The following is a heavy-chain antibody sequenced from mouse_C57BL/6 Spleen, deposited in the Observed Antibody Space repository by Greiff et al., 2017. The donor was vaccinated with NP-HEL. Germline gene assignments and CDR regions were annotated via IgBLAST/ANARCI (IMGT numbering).Heavy chain of an antibody. Sequence: VQLQESGAELVRPGASVTLSCKASGYTFTDYEMHWVKQTPVHGLEWIGAIDPETGGTAYNPKFTGKAILTANKSSSTAYMELLSLTSEDSAVYYCTRGVRGGYWGQGTTLTVSS. V-gene: IGHV1-15*01. J-gene: IGHJ2*01. D-gene: IGHD2-1*01. CDR3: TRGVRGGY. CDR1: GYTFTDYE. CDR2: IDPETGGT.